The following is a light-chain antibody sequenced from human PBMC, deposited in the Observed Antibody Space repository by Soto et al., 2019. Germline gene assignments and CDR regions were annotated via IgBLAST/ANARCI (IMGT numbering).Light chain of an antibody. CDR2: DAS. Sequence: DIQMTQSPSSLSASVGDRVTITCQASQDISNYLNWYQQKPGKAPKLLIYDASNLETGVPSRFSRSGSGTAFTFTISSLQPEDIATYYCQQYDNLPTFGQGTKVEIK. V-gene: IGKV1-33*01. J-gene: IGKJ1*01. CDR1: QDISNY. CDR3: QQYDNLPT.